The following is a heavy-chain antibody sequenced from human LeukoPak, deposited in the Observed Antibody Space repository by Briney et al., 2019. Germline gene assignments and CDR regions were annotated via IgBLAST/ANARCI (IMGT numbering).Heavy chain of an antibody. V-gene: IGHV3-7*01. CDR3: AREEYSSWYGYYYYYMDV. J-gene: IGHJ6*03. CDR2: IKQDGSEK. D-gene: IGHD6-13*01. Sequence: PGGSLRLSCAASGFTFSSYWMSWVRQAPGKGLEWVANIKQDGSEKYYVDSVKGRFTISRDNAKNSLYLQMNSLRAEDTAVYYCAREEYSSWYGYYYYYMDVWGKGTTVTVSS. CDR1: GFTFSSYW.